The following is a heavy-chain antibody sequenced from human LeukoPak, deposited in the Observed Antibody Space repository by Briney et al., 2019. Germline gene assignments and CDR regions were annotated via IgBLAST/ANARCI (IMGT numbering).Heavy chain of an antibody. V-gene: IGHV4-59*08. J-gene: IGHJ4*02. D-gene: IGHD5-12*01. CDR2: ISNSGGT. CDR3: ARGVREGGYDSPCDS. CDR1: GVSISSYH. Sequence: PSETLSLTCTVSGVSISSYHWSWIRQPPGKGLEWIGYISNSGGTNYNPSLKSRVTISEDTSKNHFSLKLSSVTAADTAVYYCARGVREGGYDSPCDSWGQGTLVTVSS.